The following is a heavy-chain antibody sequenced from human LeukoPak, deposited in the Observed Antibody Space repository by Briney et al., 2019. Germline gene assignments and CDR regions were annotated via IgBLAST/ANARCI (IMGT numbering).Heavy chain of an antibody. CDR3: ARGANYDILTGYMYYFDY. J-gene: IGHJ4*02. CDR2: IYSGGST. V-gene: IGHV3-66*02. D-gene: IGHD3-9*01. CDR1: GFTVSSNY. Sequence: GGSLRLSCAASGFTVSSNYMSWDRQAPGKGLEWVSVIYSGGSTYYADSVKGRFTISRKNSKNTLYLQMNSLRAEDTAVYYCARGANYDILTGYMYYFDYWGQGTLVTVSS.